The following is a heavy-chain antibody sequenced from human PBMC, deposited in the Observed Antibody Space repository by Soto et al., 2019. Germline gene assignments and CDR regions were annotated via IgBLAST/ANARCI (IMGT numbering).Heavy chain of an antibody. J-gene: IGHJ4*02. CDR2: IYYSGTT. CDR1: GGSISSYY. D-gene: IGHD5-18*01. Sequence: SETLSLTCTVSGGSISSYYWSWIRQPPGKGLEWIGYIYYSGTTDYNPSLKSRVTISVDRSKNQFSLKLNSETAADTAVYYCARHVDSTRAYYFDYWGQGTLVTVSS. CDR3: ARHVDSTRAYYFDY. V-gene: IGHV4-59*01.